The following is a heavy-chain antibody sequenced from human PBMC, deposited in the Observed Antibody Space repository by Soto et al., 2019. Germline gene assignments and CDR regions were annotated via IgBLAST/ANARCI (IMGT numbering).Heavy chain of an antibody. CDR2: ISAYTGKT. J-gene: IGHJ4*02. CDR3: ARAGFSTSWLRILDTGVHGVEIDH. Sequence: QVQLVQSGAEVKKTGASVEVSCKASGYTFISYGISWVRQAPGQGLEWMGWISAYTGKTNYAQKFQDKVTITTDKSTSTAYMELRSLSSDETAVYYCARAGFSTSWLRILDTGVHGVEIDHWGQGTLVTVSS. D-gene: IGHD6-13*01. CDR1: GYTFISYG. V-gene: IGHV1-18*01.